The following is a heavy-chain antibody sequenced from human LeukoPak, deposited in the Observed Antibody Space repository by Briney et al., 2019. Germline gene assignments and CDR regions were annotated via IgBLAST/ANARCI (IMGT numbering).Heavy chain of an antibody. V-gene: IGHV3-30*03. Sequence: PGGSLRHSCAASGFTFSSYGMHWVRQAPGKGLEWVAVISYDGSNKYYADSVKGRFTISRDNSKNTLYLQMNSLRAEDTAVYYCARAASMVRGVIILGYYYGMDVWGQGTTVTVSS. J-gene: IGHJ6*02. D-gene: IGHD3-10*01. CDR3: ARAASMVRGVIILGYYYGMDV. CDR1: GFTFSSYG. CDR2: ISYDGSNK.